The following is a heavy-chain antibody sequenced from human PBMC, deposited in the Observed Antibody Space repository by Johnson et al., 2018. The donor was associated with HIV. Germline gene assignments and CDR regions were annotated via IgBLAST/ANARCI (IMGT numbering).Heavy chain of an antibody. CDR3: AREDMEWGAFDI. V-gene: IGHV3-53*01. Sequence: DVQLVESGGGFIQPGGSLRLSCAASGFTVSSNYMSWVRQAPGKGLEWVSVIYSGGRTFYADSVKGRFTISRDNSKNTLYFQMNSLRADDTAVYYCAREDMEWGAFDIWGQGTMVTVSS. CDR2: IYSGGRT. D-gene: IGHD3-3*01. CDR1: GFTVSSNY. J-gene: IGHJ3*02.